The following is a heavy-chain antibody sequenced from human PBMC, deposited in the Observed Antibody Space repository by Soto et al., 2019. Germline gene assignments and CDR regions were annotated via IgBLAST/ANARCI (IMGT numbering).Heavy chain of an antibody. J-gene: IGHJ5*02. CDR2: IIPIFGTA. CDR1: GGTFSSYA. Sequence: SVKVSCKASGGTFSSYAISWVRQAPGQGLEWMGGIIPIFGTANYAQKFQGRVTITADESTSTAYMELSSLRSEDTAVYYCARDHTNSDILTGYSPNWFDPWGQGTLVTVSS. D-gene: IGHD3-9*01. CDR3: ARDHTNSDILTGYSPNWFDP. V-gene: IGHV1-69*13.